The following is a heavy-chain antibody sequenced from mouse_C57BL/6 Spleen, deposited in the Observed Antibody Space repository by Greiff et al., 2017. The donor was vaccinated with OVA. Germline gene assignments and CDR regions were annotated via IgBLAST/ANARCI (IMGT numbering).Heavy chain of an antibody. J-gene: IGHJ1*03. V-gene: IGHV2-2*01. CDR2: IWSGGST. CDR1: GFSLTSYG. Sequence: QVQLQQSGPGLVQPSQSLSITCTVSGFSLTSYGVHWVRQSPGKGLEWLGVIWSGGSTDYNAAFISRLSISKDNSKSQVFFKMNSLQADDTAIYYCARIGVGYDYDVDVWGTGTTVTVSS. D-gene: IGHD2-4*01. CDR3: ARIGVGYDYDVDV.